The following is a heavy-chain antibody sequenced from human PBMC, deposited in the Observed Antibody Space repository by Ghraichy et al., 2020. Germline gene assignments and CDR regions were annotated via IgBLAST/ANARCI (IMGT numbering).Heavy chain of an antibody. CDR3: ARGKVVVAASRPYGMDV. CDR1: GFTFSSYG. CDR2: IWYDGSNK. Sequence: GGSLRLSCAASGFTFSSYGMHWVRQAPGKGLEWVAVIWYDGSNKYYADSVKGRFTISRDNSKNTLYLQMNSLRAEDTAVYYCARGKVVVAASRPYGMDVWGQGTTVTVSS. D-gene: IGHD2-15*01. J-gene: IGHJ6*02. V-gene: IGHV3-33*01.